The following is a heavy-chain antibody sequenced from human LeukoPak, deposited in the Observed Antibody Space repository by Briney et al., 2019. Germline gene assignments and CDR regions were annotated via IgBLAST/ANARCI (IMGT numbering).Heavy chain of an antibody. Sequence: GGSLRLSCAASGFTFSNYWMHWVRQAPGKGLVWVSRIKSDGSSTNYADSVKGRFTISRDNAKNSLYLQMNSLRAEDTAVYYCARNDGANRVWGQGTPVTVSS. CDR2: IKSDGSST. CDR1: GFTFSNYW. J-gene: IGHJ4*02. V-gene: IGHV3-74*01. CDR3: ARNDGANRV. D-gene: IGHD2/OR15-2a*01.